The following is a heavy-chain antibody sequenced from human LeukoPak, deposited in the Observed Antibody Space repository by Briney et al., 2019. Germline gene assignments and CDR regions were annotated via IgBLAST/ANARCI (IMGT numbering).Heavy chain of an antibody. D-gene: IGHD3-10*01. CDR3: AREFTMVRGVILNGFDP. V-gene: IGHV4-38-2*02. Sequence: PSETLSLTCAVSGYSISSGYYWGLSRQPPGKGLEGIGSIYHSGSTYYNASLKSRFTISVDTSKTQFSLKRSSVTAADTAVYYCAREFTMVRGVILNGFDPWGQGTLVTVSS. J-gene: IGHJ5*02. CDR1: GYSISSGYY. CDR2: IYHSGST.